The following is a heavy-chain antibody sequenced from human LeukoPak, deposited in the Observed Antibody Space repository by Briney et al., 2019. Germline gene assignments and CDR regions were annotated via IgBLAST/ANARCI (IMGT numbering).Heavy chain of an antibody. V-gene: IGHV1-18*01. J-gene: IGHJ4*02. Sequence: GASVKVSCKASGYTFTSYGISWVRQAPGQGLEWMGWISAYNGNTNYAQKLQGRVTMTTDTSTSTAYMELRGLRSDDTAVYYCARVPYDSSGYYYVLPDFDYWGQGTLVTVSS. CDR3: ARVPYDSSGYYYVLPDFDY. CDR1: GYTFTSYG. CDR2: ISAYNGNT. D-gene: IGHD3-22*01.